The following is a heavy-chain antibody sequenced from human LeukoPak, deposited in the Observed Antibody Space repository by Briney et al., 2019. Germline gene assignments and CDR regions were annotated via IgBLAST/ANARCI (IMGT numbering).Heavy chain of an antibody. J-gene: IGHJ4*02. CDR3: AGDSSGPNVFDY. CDR2: ISGSGGST. CDR1: GFTFSSYA. Sequence: GGSLRLSCAASGFTFSSYAMSWVRQAPGKGLEWVSAISGSGGSTYYADSVKGRFTISRDNSKNTLYLQMNSLRAEDTAVYYCAGDSSGPNVFDYWGQGTLVTVSS. D-gene: IGHD3-22*01. V-gene: IGHV3-23*01.